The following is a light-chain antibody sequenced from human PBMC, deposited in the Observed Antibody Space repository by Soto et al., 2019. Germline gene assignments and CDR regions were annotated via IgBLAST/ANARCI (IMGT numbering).Light chain of an antibody. V-gene: IGLV1-47*01. CDR3: PVWDGRLRGQL. J-gene: IGLJ2*01. Sequence: QSVLTQPPSASGTPGQRVTISCSGSSSNIESNFVYWYQQLPGTTPRLLIYRNNQRPSGVPDRFSGSKSGTSASLAISALRSEDEAEYYCPVWDGRLRGQLFGGGTQLT. CDR1: SSNIESNF. CDR2: RNN.